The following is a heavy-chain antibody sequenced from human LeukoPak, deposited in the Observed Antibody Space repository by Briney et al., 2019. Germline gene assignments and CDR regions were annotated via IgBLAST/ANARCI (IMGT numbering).Heavy chain of an antibody. J-gene: IGHJ5*02. Sequence: GASVKVSCKASGHTFAGYYMHWVRQAPGQGLEWMGWINPNSGGTNYAQKFQGRVTMTRDTSISTAYMELSRLRSDDTAVYYCAREGSGTAWFDPWGQGTLVTVSS. D-gene: IGHD2-15*01. CDR1: GHTFAGYY. CDR3: AREGSGTAWFDP. V-gene: IGHV1-2*02. CDR2: INPNSGGT.